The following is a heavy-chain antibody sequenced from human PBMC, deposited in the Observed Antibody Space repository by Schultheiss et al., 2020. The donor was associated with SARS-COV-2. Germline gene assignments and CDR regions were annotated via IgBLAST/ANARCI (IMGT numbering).Heavy chain of an antibody. CDR1: GFTFSNAW. Sequence: GESLKISCAASGFTFSNAWMSWVRQAPGKGLEWVSAISGSGGSTYYADSVKGRFTISRDNAKNSLYLQMNSLRAGDTAVYYCARGYSSGWYLNWGQGTLVTVSS. CDR2: ISGSGGST. CDR3: ARGYSSGWYLN. V-gene: IGHV3-23*01. D-gene: IGHD6-19*01. J-gene: IGHJ4*02.